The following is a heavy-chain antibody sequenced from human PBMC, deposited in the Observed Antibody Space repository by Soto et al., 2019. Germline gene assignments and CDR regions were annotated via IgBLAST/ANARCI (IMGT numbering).Heavy chain of an antibody. J-gene: IGHJ6*02. CDR1: GGSISNSSYQ. CDR2: VSYSGST. D-gene: IGHD2-2*01. V-gene: IGHV4-39*01. CDR3: ARLRPGYCSSTSCSHHYGMDV. Sequence: SETLSLTCTVSGGSISNSSYQWGWIRQPPGKGLQWIGSVSYSGSTYYNPSLKSRLTISVDTSKTQSSLRLSSVTAADTAVYYCARLRPGYCSSTSCSHHYGMDVWGQGTTVTVSS.